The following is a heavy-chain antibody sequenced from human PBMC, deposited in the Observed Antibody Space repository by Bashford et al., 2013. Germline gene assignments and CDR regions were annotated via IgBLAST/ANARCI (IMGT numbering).Heavy chain of an antibody. J-gene: IGHJ5*02. CDR2: INHSGST. CDR3: AGTLAVAGIYNWFDP. CDR1: GGSFSGYY. Sequence: SSETLSLTCAVYGGSFSGYYWSWIRQPPGKGLEWIGEINHSGSTNYNPSLKSRVTISVDKSKNQFSLKLSSVTAADTAVYYCAGTLAVAGIYNWFDPGAREPWSPSPQ. V-gene: IGHV4-34*01. D-gene: IGHD6-19*01.